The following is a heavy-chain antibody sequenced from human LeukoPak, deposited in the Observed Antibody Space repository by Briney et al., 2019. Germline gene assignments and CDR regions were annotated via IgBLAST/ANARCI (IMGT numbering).Heavy chain of an antibody. Sequence: ASVKVSCKASGYTFTSYYMHWVRQATGQGLEWMGWMNPNSGNTGYAQKFQGRVTMTRNTSISTAYMELSSLRSEDTAVYYCARGRSSSGWYEGPWGQGTLVTVSS. CDR3: ARGRSSSGWYEGP. D-gene: IGHD6-19*01. V-gene: IGHV1-8*02. J-gene: IGHJ5*02. CDR2: MNPNSGNT. CDR1: GYTFTSYY.